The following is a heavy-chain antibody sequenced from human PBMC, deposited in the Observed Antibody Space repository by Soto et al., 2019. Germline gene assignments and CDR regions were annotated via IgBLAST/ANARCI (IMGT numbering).Heavy chain of an antibody. D-gene: IGHD3-3*01. CDR1: GGTFSSYA. J-gene: IGHJ5*02. V-gene: IGHV1-69*13. CDR2: IIPIFGTA. Sequence: SVKVSCKASGGTFSSYAISWVRQAPGQGLEWMGGIIPIFGTANYAQKFQGRVTITADESTSTAYMELSSLRSEDTAVYYCARAREHKSTIFGVVHNWFDPWGQGTLVNVSS. CDR3: ARAREHKSTIFGVVHNWFDP.